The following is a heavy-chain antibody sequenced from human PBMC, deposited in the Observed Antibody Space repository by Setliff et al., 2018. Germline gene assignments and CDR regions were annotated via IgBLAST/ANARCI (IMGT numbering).Heavy chain of an antibody. CDR2: IWHDGTNK. CDR3: ARARGAYGYYFDY. Sequence: GESLKISCAASGFTFSNNGFHWVRQAPGRGLEWVAIIWHDGTNKYYADSVKGRFSISRDNAVNSLYLQVNSLRAEDTAVYHCARARGAYGYYFDYWGQGALVTVSS. D-gene: IGHD4-17*01. J-gene: IGHJ4*02. CDR1: GFTFSNNG. V-gene: IGHV3-33*08.